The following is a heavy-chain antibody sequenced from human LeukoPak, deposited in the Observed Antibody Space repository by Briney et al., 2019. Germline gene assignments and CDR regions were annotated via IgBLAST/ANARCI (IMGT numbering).Heavy chain of an antibody. V-gene: IGHV1-2*02. Sequence: ASVKVSCKASGYTFTGYYMHWVRQAPGQGLEWMGWINPNSGCTNYAQKFQGRVTMTRDTSIGTAYMELSRRRSDAPPVYYCARDQRWLQPSWFDPWGQGTLVTVSS. CDR2: INPNSGCT. CDR3: ARDQRWLQPSWFDP. D-gene: IGHD5-24*01. CDR1: GYTFTGYY. J-gene: IGHJ5*02.